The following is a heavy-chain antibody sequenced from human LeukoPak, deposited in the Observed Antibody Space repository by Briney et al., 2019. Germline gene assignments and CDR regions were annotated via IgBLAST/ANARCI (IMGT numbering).Heavy chain of an antibody. D-gene: IGHD3-10*01. CDR1: GFTFSSYA. Sequence: GGSLRLSRAASGFTFSSYAMSWVREAPGKGLEWGSAISGSGGSTYYADSVRGRFTFSRAISKNRLYLQVNSLRDDDTAVFNGARERRRICPLDYWGQGTLVTVSS. CDR3: ARERRRICPLDY. V-gene: IGHV3-23*01. CDR2: ISGSGGST. J-gene: IGHJ4*02.